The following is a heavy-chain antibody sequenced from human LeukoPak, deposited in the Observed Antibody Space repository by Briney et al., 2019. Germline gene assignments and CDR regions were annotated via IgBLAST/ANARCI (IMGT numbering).Heavy chain of an antibody. CDR3: ARGQQLVPYYYYYYMDV. CDR2: IKQDGSEK. D-gene: IGHD6-13*01. V-gene: IGHV3-7*01. J-gene: IGHJ6*03. Sequence: GGSLRLSCAASGFTFTSNAMSWVRQAPGKGLEWVANIKQDGSEKYYVDSVKGRFTISRDNAKNSLYLQMNSLRAEDTAVYYCARGQQLVPYYYYYYMDVWGKGTTVTISS. CDR1: GFTFTSNA.